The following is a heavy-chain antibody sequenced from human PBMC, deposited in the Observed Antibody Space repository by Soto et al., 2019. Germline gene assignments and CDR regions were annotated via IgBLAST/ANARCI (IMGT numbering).Heavy chain of an antibody. Sequence: GESLKISCKGSGYSFTSYWIGWVRQMPGKGLEWMGIIYPGDSDTRYSPSFQGQVTISADKSISTGYLQWSSLKASDTAMYYCARRPFVAAAGSPFDYWGQGTLVTVSS. CDR2: IYPGDSDT. V-gene: IGHV5-51*01. D-gene: IGHD6-13*01. J-gene: IGHJ4*02. CDR3: ARRPFVAAAGSPFDY. CDR1: GYSFTSYW.